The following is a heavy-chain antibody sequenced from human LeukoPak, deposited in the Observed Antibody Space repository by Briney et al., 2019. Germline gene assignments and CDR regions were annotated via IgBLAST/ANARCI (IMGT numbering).Heavy chain of an antibody. CDR3: ARDPPGGIGEYFQH. D-gene: IGHD2-15*01. J-gene: IGHJ1*01. CDR2: INHSGST. Sequence: SETLSLTCAVYGGSFSGYYWSWIRQPPGKGLEWIGEINHSGSTNYNPSLKSRVTMSVDTSKNQFSLKVNSMTAADTAVYYCARDPPGGIGEYFQHWGQGTLVTVSS. CDR1: GGSFSGYY. V-gene: IGHV4-34*01.